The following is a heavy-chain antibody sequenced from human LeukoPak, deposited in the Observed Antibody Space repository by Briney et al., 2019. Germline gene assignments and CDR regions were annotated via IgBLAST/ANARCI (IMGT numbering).Heavy chain of an antibody. D-gene: IGHD3-16*01. Sequence: SQTLSLTCTVSGDSISSADYYWSWIRQPPGKGLEWIGYIFYSGSAYYNPSLKSRVTISVDTSKNQFSLKLNSVTAADTAVYYCARFGPSAFDYWGQGTLVTVSS. V-gene: IGHV4-30-4*01. CDR3: ARFGPSAFDY. CDR1: GDSISSADYY. J-gene: IGHJ4*02. CDR2: IFYSGSA.